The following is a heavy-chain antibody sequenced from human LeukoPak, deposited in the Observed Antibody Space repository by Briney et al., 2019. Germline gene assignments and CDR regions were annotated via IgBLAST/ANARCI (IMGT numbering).Heavy chain of an antibody. CDR1: GGSISGYY. V-gene: IGHV3-53*01. J-gene: IGHJ6*03. D-gene: IGHD5-18*01. CDR3: ARMSGYSYGYYYYYYMDV. Sequence: PSETLSLTCTVSGGSISGYYWSWVRQAPGKGLEWVSVIYSGGSTYYADSVKGRFTISRDNSKNTLYLQMNSLRAEDTAVYYCARMSGYSYGYYYYYYMDVWGKGTTVTVSS. CDR2: IYSGGST.